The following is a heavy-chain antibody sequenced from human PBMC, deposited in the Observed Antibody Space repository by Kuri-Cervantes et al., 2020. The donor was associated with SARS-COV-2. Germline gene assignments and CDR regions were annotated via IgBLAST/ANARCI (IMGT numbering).Heavy chain of an antibody. CDR1: GFTISDDY. V-gene: IGHV3-11*04. D-gene: IGHD1-26*01. Sequence: GESLKISCAAYGFTISDDYMSWIRQAPGKGLEWVSYISSCGSTIYYAESVKRRFTISRDNAKNSLYVQMNSLSAENTAVYYCAKDSQYLATRPSQGGFDYWGQGTLVTVSS. CDR2: ISSCGSTI. J-gene: IGHJ4*02. CDR3: AKDSQYLATRPSQGGFDY.